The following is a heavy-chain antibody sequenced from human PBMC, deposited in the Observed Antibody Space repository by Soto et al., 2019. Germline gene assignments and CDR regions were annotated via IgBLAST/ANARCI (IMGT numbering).Heavy chain of an antibody. CDR1: GFTFSSYG. J-gene: IGHJ6*02. D-gene: IGHD6-13*01. Sequence: GGYLRRSCAASGFTFSSYGMHCVRQAPGKGLEWVAVISYDGSNKYYADSVKGRFTISRDNSKNTLYLQMNSLRAEDTAVYYCAKDRGPSIAAACEKTNYYYYYGMDVWGQGTTV. V-gene: IGHV3-30*18. CDR2: ISYDGSNK. CDR3: AKDRGPSIAAACEKTNYYYYYGMDV.